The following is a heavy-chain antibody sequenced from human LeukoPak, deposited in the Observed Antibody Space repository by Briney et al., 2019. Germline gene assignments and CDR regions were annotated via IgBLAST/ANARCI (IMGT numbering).Heavy chain of an antibody. CDR1: GVIVSRNF. CDR3: TRQASICGGDCFDY. Sequence: PGGSLRLSCAASGVIVSRNFMSWVRQAPGKGLQWVAIMYAGGTTDYSESVRGRFHISRDTSNNTLSLQMNSLRAEDTAVYYCTRQASICGGDCFDYWGQGTLVTVSS. CDR2: MYAGGTT. J-gene: IGHJ4*02. D-gene: IGHD2-21*01. V-gene: IGHV3-53*01.